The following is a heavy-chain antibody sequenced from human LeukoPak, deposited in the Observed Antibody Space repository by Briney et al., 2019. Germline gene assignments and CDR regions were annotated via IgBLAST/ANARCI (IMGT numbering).Heavy chain of an antibody. J-gene: IGHJ4*02. Sequence: SETLSLTCSVSGGSISSSNYYWGWIRQPPGKGLEWIATIYYRGTSYYNLSLKSRVTISVDTSKNQFSLKLSSVTAADTAVYYCARAPSGLYYFDYWGQGTLVTVSS. D-gene: IGHD6-19*01. CDR3: ARAPSGLYYFDY. CDR1: GGSISSSNYY. CDR2: IYYRGTS. V-gene: IGHV4-39*07.